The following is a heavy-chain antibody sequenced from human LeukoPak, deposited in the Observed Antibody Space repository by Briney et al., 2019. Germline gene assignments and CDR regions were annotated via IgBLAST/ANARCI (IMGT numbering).Heavy chain of an antibody. CDR1: GGSISSSSYY. CDR3: ARPDPDYYGSGSPIDV. Sequence: KPSETLSLTCTVSGGSISSSSYYWGWIRQPPGKGLEWIGSIYYSGSTYYNPSLKSRVTISVDTSKNQFSLKLSSVTAADTAVYYCARPDPDYYGSGSPIDVWGKGTTVTISS. CDR2: IYYSGST. J-gene: IGHJ6*04. V-gene: IGHV4-39*07. D-gene: IGHD3-10*01.